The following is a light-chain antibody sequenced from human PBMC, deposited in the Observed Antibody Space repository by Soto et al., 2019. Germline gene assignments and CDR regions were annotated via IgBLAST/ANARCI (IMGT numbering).Light chain of an antibody. CDR3: SSYTSSSTFV. Sequence: QSALTQPASVSGSPGQSITISCTGTSSDVGGHDYVSWYQQHPGKVPKLMIYEVSNRPSGVSNRFSGSKSGDTASLTISGLQAEDEADYSCSSYTSSSTFVFGTGTKV. J-gene: IGLJ1*01. V-gene: IGLV2-14*01. CDR1: SSDVGGHDY. CDR2: EVS.